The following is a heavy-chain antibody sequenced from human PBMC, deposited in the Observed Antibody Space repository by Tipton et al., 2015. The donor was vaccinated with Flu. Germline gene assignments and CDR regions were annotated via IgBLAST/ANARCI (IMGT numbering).Heavy chain of an antibody. CDR1: GFTFSTYA. J-gene: IGHJ3*01. V-gene: IGHV3-30*04. Sequence: QVQLVQSGGDVVQPGRSLRLSCAISGFTFSTYAMHWVRQAPGKGLEWVSFISYNGKNIYYADSVKGRFTISRDDSKNTLALQMNSRRTEDTAIYYCARGPAPIGSPKSDGFDVWGQGTKVTVSS. D-gene: IGHD3-10*01. CDR3: ARGPAPIGSPKSDGFDV. CDR2: ISYNGKNI.